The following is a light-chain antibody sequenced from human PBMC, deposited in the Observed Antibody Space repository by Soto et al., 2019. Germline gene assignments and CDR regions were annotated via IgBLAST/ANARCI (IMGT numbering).Light chain of an antibody. J-gene: IGLJ2*01. Sequence: QSALTQPASVSGSPGQSITISCTGTSSDVGGYKYVSWYQQHPGKAPKLMIYEVSNRPSGVSNRFSGSKSGNTASLTISGLQAEDEADYYCCSYAGSYMLFGGGTKVTVL. CDR2: EVS. CDR1: SSDVGGYKY. CDR3: CSYAGSYML. V-gene: IGLV2-14*01.